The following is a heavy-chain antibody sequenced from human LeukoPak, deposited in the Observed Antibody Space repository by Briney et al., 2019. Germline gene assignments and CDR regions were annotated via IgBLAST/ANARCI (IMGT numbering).Heavy chain of an antibody. D-gene: IGHD4-17*01. J-gene: IGHJ4*02. CDR1: GYTFTSYY. Sequence: ASVRVSCKASGYTFTSYYMHWVRQAPGQGLEWMGIINPSGGSTSYAQKFQGRVTMTRDTTTSTVYMELSSLRSEDTAVYYCASSGPMNYGDYYWGQGTLVTVSS. CDR2: INPSGGST. V-gene: IGHV1-46*01. CDR3: ASSGPMNYGDYY.